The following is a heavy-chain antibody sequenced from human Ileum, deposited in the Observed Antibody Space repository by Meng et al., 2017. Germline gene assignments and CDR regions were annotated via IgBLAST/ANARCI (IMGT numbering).Heavy chain of an antibody. Sequence: VQLQESGPGLVNSSQTLSLTFTVSGGSISSGDYYWSWIRQPPGKGLEWIGYIFDTGPPSYSPPLRSRLSISMDTSKNQFSLRLTSVSAADTAVYYCAASLDGNRFDPWGQGTLVTVSS. V-gene: IGHV4-30-4*01. CDR2: IFDTGPP. D-gene: IGHD1-26*01. J-gene: IGHJ5*02. CDR3: AASLDGNRFDP. CDR1: GGSISSGDYY.